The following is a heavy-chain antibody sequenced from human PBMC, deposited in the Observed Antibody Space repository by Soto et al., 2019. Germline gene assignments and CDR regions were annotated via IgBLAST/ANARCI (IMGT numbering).Heavy chain of an antibody. Sequence: GSLRLSCAASGFTFNNYTMNWVRQAPGKGLEWVSSISSSSSYIFYADSVKGRFTISRDNAKKSLYLQMNSLRAEDTAVYYCARSHYDVGSGYYTADYFGSWGQGTPVNV. V-gene: IGHV3-21*01. CDR3: ARSHYDVGSGYYTADYFGS. CDR2: ISSSSSYI. D-gene: IGHD3-3*01. CDR1: GFTFNNYT. J-gene: IGHJ4*02.